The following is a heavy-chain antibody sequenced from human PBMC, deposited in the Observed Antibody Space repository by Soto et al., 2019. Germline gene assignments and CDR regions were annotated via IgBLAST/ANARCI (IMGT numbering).Heavy chain of an antibody. CDR3: ARDPVNGSSSSFYYYGMDV. Sequence: QVQLVESGGGEVQPGRSLRLSCAASGFTFSSYDMQWVRQAPGKGLEWVAVIWYDGSNKYYADSVKGRFTISRDNSKNTLYLQMNSLRAEDTAVYYCARDPVNGSSSSFYYYGMDVWGQGTTVTVSS. V-gene: IGHV3-33*01. CDR2: IWYDGSNK. D-gene: IGHD6-6*01. CDR1: GFTFSSYD. J-gene: IGHJ6*02.